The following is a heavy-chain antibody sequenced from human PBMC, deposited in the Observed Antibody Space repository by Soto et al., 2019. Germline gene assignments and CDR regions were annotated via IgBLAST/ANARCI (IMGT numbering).Heavy chain of an antibody. V-gene: IGHV3-48*03. Sequence: LRLSCAASGFTFSSYEMNWVRQAPGKGLEWVSYISSSGSTIYYADSVKGRFTISRDNAKNSLYLQMNSLRAEDTAVYYCARGTGRYYYDSRFDPWGQGTLVTVSS. CDR3: ARGTGRYYYDSRFDP. J-gene: IGHJ5*02. D-gene: IGHD3-22*01. CDR2: ISSSGSTI. CDR1: GFTFSSYE.